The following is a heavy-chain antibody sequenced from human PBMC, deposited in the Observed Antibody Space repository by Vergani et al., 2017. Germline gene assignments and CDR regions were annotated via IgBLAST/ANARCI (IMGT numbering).Heavy chain of an antibody. Sequence: VQLQESGPGLVKPSQTLSLTCTVSGGSISSGGYYWSWIRQHPGKGLEWVSAISGSGGSTYYADSVKGRFTISRDNSKNTLYLQMNSLRAEDTAVYYCAKSSRITIFGVVTPYPTYGMDVWGQGTTVTVSS. CDR3: AKSSRITIFGVVTPYPTYGMDV. J-gene: IGHJ6*02. D-gene: IGHD3-3*01. CDR2: ISGSGGST. V-gene: IGHV3-23*01. CDR1: GGSISSGGYY.